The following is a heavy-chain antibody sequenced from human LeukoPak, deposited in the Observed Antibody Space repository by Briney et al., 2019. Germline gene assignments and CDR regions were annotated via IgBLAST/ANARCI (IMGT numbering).Heavy chain of an antibody. J-gene: IGHJ4*02. CDR1: GFTFSTYA. V-gene: IGHV3-23*01. D-gene: IGHD3-3*01. CDR2: ISDSGDNI. CDR3: AKFANGYYGTFFDY. Sequence: GGSLRLSCVASGFTFSTYAMSWVRQAPGKGLEWVSGISDSGDNIYDADSVKGRFTISRDNSRGTLYLQMDSLRGDDTAVYYCAKFANGYYGTFFDYWGQGFLVAVSS.